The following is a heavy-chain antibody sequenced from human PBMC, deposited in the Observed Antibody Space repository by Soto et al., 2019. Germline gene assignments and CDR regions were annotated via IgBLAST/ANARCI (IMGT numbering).Heavy chain of an antibody. V-gene: IGHV4-59*08. CDR3: ARSPSLNLPAAMESWFDP. Sequence: ASETLSLTCTVSGGSISSYYWSWIRQPPWKGLEWIGYIYYSGSTNYNPSLKSRVTISVDTSKNQFSLKLSSVTAADTAVYYCARSPSLNLPAAMESWFDPWGQGTLVTVSS. D-gene: IGHD2-2*01. CDR2: IYYSGST. CDR1: GGSISSYY. J-gene: IGHJ5*02.